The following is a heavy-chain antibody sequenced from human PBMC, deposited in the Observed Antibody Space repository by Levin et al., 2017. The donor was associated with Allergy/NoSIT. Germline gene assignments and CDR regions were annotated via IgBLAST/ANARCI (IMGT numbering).Heavy chain of an antibody. J-gene: IGHJ5*02. Sequence: SQTLSLTCAVYGGSFSGYYWSWIRQPPGKGLEWIGEINHSGSTNYNPSLKSRVTISVDTSKNQFSLKLSSVTAADTAVYYCARWAPFYSSSWYGRRYWFDPWGQGTLVTVSS. D-gene: IGHD6-13*01. V-gene: IGHV4-34*01. CDR1: GGSFSGYY. CDR3: ARWAPFYSSSWYGRRYWFDP. CDR2: INHSGST.